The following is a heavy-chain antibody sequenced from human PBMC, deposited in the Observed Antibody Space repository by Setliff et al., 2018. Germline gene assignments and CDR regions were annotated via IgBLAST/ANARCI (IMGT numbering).Heavy chain of an antibody. CDR3: VADPYYYDSSGYYPSFDY. V-gene: IGHV1-58*02. CDR1: GFTFTSSA. D-gene: IGHD3-22*01. J-gene: IGHJ4*02. CDR2: IVVGSGNT. Sequence: GASVKVSCKASGFTFTSSAMQWVRQARGQRLEWIGWIVVGSGNTNYAQKFQERVTITRDMSTSTAYMELSSLRSEDTAVYYCVADPYYYDSSGYYPSFDYWGQGTLVTVSS.